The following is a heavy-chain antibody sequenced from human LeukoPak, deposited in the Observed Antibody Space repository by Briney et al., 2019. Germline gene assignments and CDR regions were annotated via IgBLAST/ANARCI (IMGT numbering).Heavy chain of an antibody. CDR1: GGSISSSSYY. Sequence: SETLSLTCTVSGGSISSSSYYWGWIRQPPGKGLEWIGSIYYSGSTYYNPSLKSRVTIPVDTSKNQFSLKLSSVTAADTAVYYCARGVWFGTGYWFDPWGQGTLVTVSS. CDR2: IYYSGST. D-gene: IGHD3-10*01. J-gene: IGHJ5*02. CDR3: ARGVWFGTGYWFDP. V-gene: IGHV4-39*07.